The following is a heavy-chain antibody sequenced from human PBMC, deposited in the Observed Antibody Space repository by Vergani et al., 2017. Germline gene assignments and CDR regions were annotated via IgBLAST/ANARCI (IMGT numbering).Heavy chain of an antibody. J-gene: IGHJ6*03. CDR1: GGSFTSYH. Sequence: QVQLQQWGGGLLKPSGTLSLTFVVNGGSFTSYHWTWIRQSPGEVLEGVDDIDHTGRHDYNPSLKSRLTMSVDKSRNQFSLTLNAVTATDTAIYFCARVNTETNGHLYYYYYMDVWGQGTAVAVS. D-gene: IGHD4-11*01. CDR3: ARVNTETNGHLYYYYYMDV. CDR2: IDHTGRH. V-gene: IGHV4-34*01.